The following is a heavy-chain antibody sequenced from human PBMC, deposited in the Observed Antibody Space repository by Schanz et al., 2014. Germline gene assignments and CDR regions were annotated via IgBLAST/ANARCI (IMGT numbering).Heavy chain of an antibody. CDR3: ATEGPRGTRHPINYYYAMDN. CDR2: INWNGGST. V-gene: IGHV3-20*04. Sequence: EVQLVESGGGVVRPGGSLRLSCAASGFGFDDYAMSWVRQAPGKGLEWVSGINWNGGSTGYADSVKGRFTISRDNSKDTLYLQMSGLTPEDTAVYYCATEGPRGTRHPINYYYAMDNWGQGTKVTV. D-gene: IGHD6-6*01. CDR1: GFGFDDYA. J-gene: IGHJ6*02.